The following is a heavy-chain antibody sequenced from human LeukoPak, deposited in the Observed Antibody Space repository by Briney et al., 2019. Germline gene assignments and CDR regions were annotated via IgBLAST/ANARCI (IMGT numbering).Heavy chain of an antibody. CDR2: MNPNSGNT. CDR1: GYTFTSYD. CDR3: ARGIFRRAAAGTRHYYYMDV. V-gene: IGHV1-8*03. J-gene: IGHJ6*03. Sequence: ASVKVSCKASGYTFTSYDINWVRQATGQGLEWMGWMNPNSGNTGYAQKFQGRVTITRNTSISTAYMELSSLRSEDTAVYYCARGIFRRAAAGTRHYYYMDVWGKGTTVTVSS. D-gene: IGHD6-13*01.